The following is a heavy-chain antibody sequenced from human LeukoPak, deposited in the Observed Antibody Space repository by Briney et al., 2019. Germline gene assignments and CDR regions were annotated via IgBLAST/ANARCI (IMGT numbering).Heavy chain of an antibody. V-gene: IGHV3-64D*09. J-gene: IGHJ4*02. CDR3: VKDRYYYDSSGYFDY. CDR1: GFTFSSYA. D-gene: IGHD3-22*01. Sequence: PGGSLRLSCSASGFTFSSYAMHWVRQAPGKGLEYVSAISSNGGSTYYADSVKGIFTISRDNSKNTLYLQMSSLRAEDTAVYYCVKDRYYYDSSGYFDYWGQGTLVTVSS. CDR2: ISSNGGST.